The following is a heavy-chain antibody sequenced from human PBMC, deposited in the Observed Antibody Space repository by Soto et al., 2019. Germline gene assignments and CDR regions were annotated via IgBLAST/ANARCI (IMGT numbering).Heavy chain of an antibody. V-gene: IGHV3-30-3*01. CDR3: ARVPRRFILTGDYFDY. Sequence: GESLKISCAASGFTFSSYAIHWVRQAPGKGLEWVAVISYDGSNKYYADSVKGRFTISRDNSKNTLYLQMNSLRAEDTAVYYCARVPRRFILTGDYFDYWGQGTLVTVSS. CDR2: ISYDGSNK. D-gene: IGHD3-9*01. J-gene: IGHJ4*02. CDR1: GFTFSSYA.